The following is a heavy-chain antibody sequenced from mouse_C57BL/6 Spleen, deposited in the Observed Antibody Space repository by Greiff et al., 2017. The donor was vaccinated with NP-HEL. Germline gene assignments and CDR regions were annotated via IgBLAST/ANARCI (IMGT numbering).Heavy chain of an antibody. V-gene: IGHV3-6*01. CDR1: GYSITSGYY. D-gene: IGHD2-12*01. CDR2: ISYDGSN. J-gene: IGHJ4*01. CDR3: ARGYVYAMDY. Sequence: DVKLQESGPGLVKPSQSLSLTCSVTGYSITSGYYWNWIRQFPGNKLEWMGYISYDGSNNYNPSLKNRISITRDTSKNQFFLKLNSVTTEDTATYYCARGYVYAMDYWGQGTSVTVSS.